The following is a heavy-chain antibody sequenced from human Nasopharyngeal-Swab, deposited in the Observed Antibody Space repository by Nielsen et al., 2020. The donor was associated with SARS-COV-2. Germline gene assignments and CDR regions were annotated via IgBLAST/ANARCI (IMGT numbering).Heavy chain of an antibody. Sequence: ETLSLTCTVSGGSISSSTYYWAWIRQPPGKGLEWIWSIYYGGSTYYNPSLKSRVTISVDTSKNQFSLKLSSVTAADTAVYYCATLSSSWYEYYFDYWGQGTLVTVSS. D-gene: IGHD6-13*01. J-gene: IGHJ4*02. V-gene: IGHV4-39*01. CDR1: GGSISSSTYY. CDR3: ATLSSSWYEYYFDY. CDR2: IYYGGST.